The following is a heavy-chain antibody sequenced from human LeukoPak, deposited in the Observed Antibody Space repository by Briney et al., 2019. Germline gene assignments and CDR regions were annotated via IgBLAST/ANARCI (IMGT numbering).Heavy chain of an antibody. CDR1: GGPISTYY. J-gene: IGHJ3*02. V-gene: IGHV4-59*12. CDR2: ISYSGSP. D-gene: IGHD6-13*01. CDR3: TRAFASGWYDAFDI. Sequence: PSETLSLTCTVSGGPISTYYWSWIRPPPRKGLGWIGHISYSGSPNYSPSLKSRVTISVDTSKNQFSLKLSSVTAADTAVYYCTRAFASGWYDAFDIWGQGTMVTVSS.